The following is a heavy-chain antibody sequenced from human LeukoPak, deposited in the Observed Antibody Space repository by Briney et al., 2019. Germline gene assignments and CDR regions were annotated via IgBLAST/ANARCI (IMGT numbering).Heavy chain of an antibody. Sequence: PGGSLRLSCAASGFTFSSYAMSWVRQAPGKGLEWVSVIYSGGSTYYADSVKGRFTISRANSKNTLYLQMNSLRAEDTAVYYCARGGAFDIWGQGTMVTVSS. CDR2: IYSGGST. J-gene: IGHJ3*02. V-gene: IGHV3-53*01. CDR1: GFTFSSYA. CDR3: ARGGAFDI.